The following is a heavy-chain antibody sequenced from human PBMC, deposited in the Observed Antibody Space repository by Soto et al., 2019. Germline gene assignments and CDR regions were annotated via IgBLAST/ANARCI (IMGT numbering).Heavy chain of an antibody. Sequence: PGGSLRLSCAASGFTFSSDAMRWVRQAPGKGLEWVSAISGSGGSTYYADSVKGRFTISRDNSKNTLYLQMNSLRAEDTAVYYCANDILTGYYYFDYWGQGTLVTVSS. CDR3: ANDILTGYYYFDY. CDR2: ISGSGGST. CDR1: GFTFSSDA. V-gene: IGHV3-23*01. J-gene: IGHJ4*02. D-gene: IGHD3-9*01.